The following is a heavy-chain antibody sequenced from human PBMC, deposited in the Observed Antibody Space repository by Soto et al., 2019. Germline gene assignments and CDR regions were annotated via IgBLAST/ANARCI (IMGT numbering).Heavy chain of an antibody. D-gene: IGHD6-13*01. V-gene: IGHV1-69*02. CDR3: ATSYSSRWYGKGYYYYGIDV. CDR2: IIPILGIA. J-gene: IGHJ6*02. Sequence: QVQLVQSGAEVKKPGSSVKVSCKASGGTFSSYTISWVRQAPGQGLEWMGRIIPILGIANYAQKFQGRVTITADKSTSTAYMELSSLRSEDTAVYYCATSYSSRWYGKGYYYYGIDVWGQGTTVTVSS. CDR1: GGTFSSYT.